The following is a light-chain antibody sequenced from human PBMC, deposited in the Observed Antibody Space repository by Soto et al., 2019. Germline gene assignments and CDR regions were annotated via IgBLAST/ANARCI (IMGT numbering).Light chain of an antibody. CDR3: SSYTSSNTYV. Sequence: LTQPASVSGSPGQSIAISCTGTSVDVGGFEYVSWYQQHPGKVPKLMIYDVNNRPSGVSNRFSGSKSGNTASLTISGLQAEDEADYFCSSYTSSNTYVFGTGTKVTVL. CDR2: DVN. J-gene: IGLJ1*01. CDR1: SVDVGGFEY. V-gene: IGLV2-14*03.